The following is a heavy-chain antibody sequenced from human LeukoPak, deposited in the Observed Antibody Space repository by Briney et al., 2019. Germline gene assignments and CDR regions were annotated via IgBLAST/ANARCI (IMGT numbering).Heavy chain of an antibody. CDR2: IIPIFGTA. Sequence: ASVKVSCKASGGTFSSYAISWVRQAPGQGLEWMGGIIPIFGTANYAQKFQGRVTITTDESTSTAYMELSSLRSEDTAVYYCARDRVANGRRYYYMDVWGKGTTVTVSS. CDR3: ARDRVANGRRYYYMDV. D-gene: IGHD2-8*01. J-gene: IGHJ6*03. CDR1: GGTFSSYA. V-gene: IGHV1-69*05.